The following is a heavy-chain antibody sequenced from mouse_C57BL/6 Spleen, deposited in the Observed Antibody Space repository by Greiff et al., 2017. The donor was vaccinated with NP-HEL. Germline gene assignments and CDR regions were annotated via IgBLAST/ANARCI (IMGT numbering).Heavy chain of an antibody. J-gene: IGHJ2*01. D-gene: IGHD1-1*01. V-gene: IGHV1-55*01. CDR1: GYTFTSYW. CDR2: IYPGSGST. Sequence: QVQLQQSGAELVKPGASVKMSCKASGYTFTSYWITWVKQRPGQGLEWIGDIYPGSGSTNYNEKFKSKATLTVDTSSSTAYMQLSSLTSEDAAVYYCAGGFTTVVAPGWGQGTTLTVSS. CDR3: AGGFTTVVAPG.